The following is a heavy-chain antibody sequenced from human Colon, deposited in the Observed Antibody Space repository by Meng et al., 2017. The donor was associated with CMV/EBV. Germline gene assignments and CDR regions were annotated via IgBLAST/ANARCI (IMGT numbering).Heavy chain of an antibody. CDR2: IDTNTGDP. CDR3: AKDGDGFNRKRFDH. CDR1: GYSFDRYA. D-gene: IGHD5-24*01. V-gene: IGHV7-4-1*02. J-gene: IGHJ4*02. Sequence: AGYSFDRYAVHWVRQAPGQGLEWMGWIDTNTGDPTYAQGFTGRFVFSLDASVRTTYLEISNLKAEDTAVYYCAKDGDGFNRKRFDHWGQGSLVTVSS.